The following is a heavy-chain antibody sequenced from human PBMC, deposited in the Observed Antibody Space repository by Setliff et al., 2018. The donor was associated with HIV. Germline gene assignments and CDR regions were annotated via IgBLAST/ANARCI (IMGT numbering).Heavy chain of an antibody. J-gene: IGHJ6*01. V-gene: IGHV3-7*01. CDR3: ARRGYGYTWFGDYEYYGMDV. Sequence: GGSLRLSCAASGFTFSSYWMSWVRQAPGKGLEWVANIKQDGSEKYYVDSVKGRFTISRDNAKNSLDLQMTSLRAEDTAVYYCARRGYGYTWFGDYEYYGMDVWGQGTTVTVSS. D-gene: IGHD3-16*01. CDR1: GFTFSSYW. CDR2: IKQDGSEK.